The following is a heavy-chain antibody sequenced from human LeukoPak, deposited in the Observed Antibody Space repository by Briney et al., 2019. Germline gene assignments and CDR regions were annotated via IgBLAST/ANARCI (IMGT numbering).Heavy chain of an antibody. Sequence: GGSLRLSCAASGFTFSTYWIDWVRQAPGKGLVWVSRIKSDWSSSTYADSVKGRFTISRDNAKNSLYLQMNSLRAEDTAVYYCARDLTYYYGSGSYWGHYYFDYWGQGTLVTVSS. CDR1: GFTFSTYW. D-gene: IGHD3-10*01. CDR3: ARDLTYYYGSGSYWGHYYFDY. CDR2: IKSDWSSS. V-gene: IGHV3-74*01. J-gene: IGHJ4*02.